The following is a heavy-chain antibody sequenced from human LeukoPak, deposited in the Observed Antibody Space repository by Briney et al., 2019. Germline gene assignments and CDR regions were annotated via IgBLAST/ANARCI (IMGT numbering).Heavy chain of an antibody. Sequence: ASVKVSCKASGYTFTSYYMHWVRQAPGQGLEWMGIINPSGGSTSYAQKFQGRVTMTRDTSTSTVCMELSSLRSEDTAVYYCARDLRGDTAMVTSDYWGQGTLVTVSS. D-gene: IGHD5-18*01. J-gene: IGHJ4*02. CDR3: ARDLRGDTAMVTSDY. CDR2: INPSGGST. V-gene: IGHV1-46*01. CDR1: GYTFTSYY.